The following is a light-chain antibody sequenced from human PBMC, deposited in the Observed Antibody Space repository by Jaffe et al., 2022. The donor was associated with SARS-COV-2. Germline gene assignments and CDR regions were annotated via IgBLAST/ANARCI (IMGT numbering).Light chain of an antibody. J-gene: IGKJ2*01. CDR1: QSVYSF. Sequence: EIVLTQSPATLSLSPGERATLSCRASQSVYSFLAWYQQKPGQAPRLLIYDASNRATGVPARFSGGGSGTDFTLTISSLEPEDFAIYFCHQRNNWPPTFGQGTKLEIK. V-gene: IGKV3-11*01. CDR3: HQRNNWPPT. CDR2: DAS.